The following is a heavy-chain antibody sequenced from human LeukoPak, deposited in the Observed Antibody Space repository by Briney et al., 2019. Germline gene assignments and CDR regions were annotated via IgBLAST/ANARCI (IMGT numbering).Heavy chain of an antibody. CDR1: GFTFSSYS. CDR2: ISSSSSTI. Sequence: GGSLRLSCAASGFTFSSYSMNWVRQAPGKGLEWVSYISSSSSTIYYADSVKGRFTISRDNAKNSLYLQMNSLRAEDTAVHYCARDPRAPRGYSHGSWAFDIWGQGTMVTVSS. J-gene: IGHJ3*02. D-gene: IGHD5-18*01. CDR3: ARDPRAPRGYSHGSWAFDI. V-gene: IGHV3-48*04.